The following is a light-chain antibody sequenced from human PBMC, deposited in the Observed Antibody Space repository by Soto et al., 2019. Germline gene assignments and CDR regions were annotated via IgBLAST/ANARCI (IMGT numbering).Light chain of an antibody. CDR1: QSVSSY. Sequence: EILMTQSPAALCVSPGERATLSCRASQSVSSYLAWYQQKPGQAPRLLLXDASNRANGIPARFSGSGSGTDFTLTISSLEPEDFAVYYCQQRSNWPPTWTFGQGTKVDI. CDR2: DAS. J-gene: IGKJ1*01. V-gene: IGKV3-11*01. CDR3: QQRSNWPPTWT.